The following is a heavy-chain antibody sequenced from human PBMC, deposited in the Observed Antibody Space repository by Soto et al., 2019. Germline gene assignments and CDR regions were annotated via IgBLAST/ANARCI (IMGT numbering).Heavy chain of an antibody. J-gene: IGHJ4*02. CDR2: IWYDGSNK. V-gene: IGHV3-33*01. D-gene: IGHD2-15*01. CDR3: ARDGYCSGGSCYSVPVFDY. CDR1: GFTFSSYG. Sequence: QVQLVESGGGVVQPGRSLRLSCAASGFTFSSYGMHWVRQAPGKGLERVAVIWYDGSNKYYADSVKGRFTISRDNSKNTLYLQMNSLRANDTAVYYCARDGYCSGGSCYSVPVFDYWGQGTLVTVSS.